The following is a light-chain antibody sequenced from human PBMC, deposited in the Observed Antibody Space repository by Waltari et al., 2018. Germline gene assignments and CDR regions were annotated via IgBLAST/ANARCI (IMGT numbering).Light chain of an antibody. J-gene: IGKJ2*01. Sequence: EIVLTQSPVPLSLSPGERATLSCRASQSVSGRYLAWYQQRPGQSPRLLIHRASSRATGIPDRFSGSGSGTDFTLTISRLEPEDFAVYYCQQYGDSPPYTFGQGTKLEIK. V-gene: IGKV3-20*01. CDR1: QSVSGRY. CDR3: QQYGDSPPYT. CDR2: RAS.